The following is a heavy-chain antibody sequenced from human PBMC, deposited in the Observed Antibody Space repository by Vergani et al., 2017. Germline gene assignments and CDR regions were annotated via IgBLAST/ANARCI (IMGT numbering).Heavy chain of an antibody. Sequence: QVQLVQSGAEVKKPGSSVKVSCKASGGTFSSYTISWVRQAPGQGLEWMGIINPSGGSTSYAQKFQGRVTMTRDTSTSTVYMELSSLRSEDTAVCYCARGAYYYDSSGYYYGGYFDYWGQGTLVTVSS. J-gene: IGHJ4*02. CDR3: ARGAYYYDSSGYYYGGYFDY. D-gene: IGHD3-22*01. CDR1: GGTFSSYT. V-gene: IGHV1-46*03. CDR2: INPSGGST.